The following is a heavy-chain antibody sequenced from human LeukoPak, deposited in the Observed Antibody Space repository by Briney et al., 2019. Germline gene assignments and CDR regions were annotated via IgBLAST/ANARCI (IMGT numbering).Heavy chain of an antibody. Sequence: ASVKVSCKASGYTFTGYYIHWVRQAPGQGLEWMGWINPNSGGTNSAQQFQGRVTLTRDTSISTAYMELSRLRSDDTAVFYCAREGSGYPYWGQGTLVTVSS. D-gene: IGHD5-12*01. J-gene: IGHJ4*02. V-gene: IGHV1-2*02. CDR2: INPNSGGT. CDR1: GYTFTGYY. CDR3: AREGSGYPY.